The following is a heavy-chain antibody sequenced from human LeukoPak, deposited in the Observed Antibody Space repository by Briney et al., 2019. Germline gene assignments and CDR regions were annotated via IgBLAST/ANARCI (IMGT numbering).Heavy chain of an antibody. V-gene: IGHV4-59*01. CDR2: IYYSGGT. CDR3: AGATYYYDSSGYPDYYFDY. CDR1: GGSISSYY. J-gene: IGHJ4*02. Sequence: SETLSLTCTVSGGSISSYYWSWIRQPPGKGLEWIGYIYYSGGTNYNPSLKSRVTISVDTSKNQFSLKLSSVTAADTAVYYCAGATYYYDSSGYPDYYFDYWGQGTLVTVSS. D-gene: IGHD3-22*01.